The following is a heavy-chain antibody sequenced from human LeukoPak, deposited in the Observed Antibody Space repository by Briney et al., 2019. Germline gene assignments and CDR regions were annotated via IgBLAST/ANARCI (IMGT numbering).Heavy chain of an antibody. V-gene: IGHV4-59*01. CDR1: GGSISSYY. Sequence: SETLSLTCTVSGGSISSYYWSWIRQPPGKGLEWIGYIYYSGSTNYNPSLKSRVTISVDTSKNQFSLKLSSVTAPDTAVYYCASAPYYDFWSGYYTNWYFDLWGRGTLVTVSS. D-gene: IGHD3-3*01. J-gene: IGHJ2*01. CDR3: ASAPYYDFWSGYYTNWYFDL. CDR2: IYYSGST.